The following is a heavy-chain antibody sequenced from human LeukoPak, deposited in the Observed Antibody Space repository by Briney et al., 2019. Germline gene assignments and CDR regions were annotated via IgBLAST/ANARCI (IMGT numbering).Heavy chain of an antibody. V-gene: IGHV3-74*01. CDR2: INSDGGGA. CDR1: GITFGNNW. Sequence: GGSLRLSCAASGITFGNNWMHWVRQGPGEGLVWISRINSDGGGAIYADSVKGRFTVSRDNAKNTLYLQMNSLRAEDTAVYYCAGDVPHNWFDTWGQGTLVTVSS. J-gene: IGHJ5*02. CDR3: AGDVPHNWFDT.